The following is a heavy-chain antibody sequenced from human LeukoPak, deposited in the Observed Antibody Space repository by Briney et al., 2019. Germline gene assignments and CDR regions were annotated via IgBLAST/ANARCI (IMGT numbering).Heavy chain of an antibody. Sequence: SVKVSCKASGGTFSSYAISWVRQAPGQGLEWMGGIIPIFGTANYAQKLQGRVTITADESTTTAYMELSSLRSEDTAVYYCARQDLGAYYYYMDVWGKGTTVTISS. V-gene: IGHV1-69*13. J-gene: IGHJ6*03. D-gene: IGHD1-26*01. CDR2: IIPIFGTA. CDR1: GGTFSSYA. CDR3: ARQDLGAYYYYMDV.